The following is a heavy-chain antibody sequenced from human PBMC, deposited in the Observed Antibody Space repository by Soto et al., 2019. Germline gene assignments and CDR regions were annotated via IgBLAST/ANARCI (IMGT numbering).Heavy chain of an antibody. Sequence: QVQLVQSGAEVKKPGASVKVSCKASGYTFTSYYMHWVRQAPGQGLEWMGIINPSGGSTSYAQKFQGRVTMTRDTSTSTVYMELSSLRSEDTAVYYCARTPSGGSTSGWFDPLGQGTLVTVSS. CDR3: ARTPSGGSTSGWFDP. V-gene: IGHV1-46*01. CDR1: GYTFTSYY. D-gene: IGHD1-26*01. J-gene: IGHJ5*02. CDR2: INPSGGST.